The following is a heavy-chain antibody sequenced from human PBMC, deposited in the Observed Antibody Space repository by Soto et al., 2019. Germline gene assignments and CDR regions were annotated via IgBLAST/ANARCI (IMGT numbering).Heavy chain of an antibody. Sequence: QVHLQESGPGQVRPSQTLSLSCSVSGGSISRGAYFWTWLRQFPGKGLEWIAYISYTVATYYNPALKSRVTILAATSKNQFSLKLNSGTSADTAVYYCARGGPVSVAPAWQLLGYFDYWGQGTLVTVSS. V-gene: IGHV4-31*03. CDR1: GGSISRGAYF. CDR3: ARGGPVSVAPAWQLLGYFDY. J-gene: IGHJ4*02. CDR2: ISYTVAT. D-gene: IGHD2-15*01.